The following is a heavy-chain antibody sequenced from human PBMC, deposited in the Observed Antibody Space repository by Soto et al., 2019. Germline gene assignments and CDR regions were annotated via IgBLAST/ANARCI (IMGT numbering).Heavy chain of an antibody. J-gene: IGHJ6*02. CDR3: ARDPSDCSSTSCWGYYALDV. D-gene: IGHD2-2*01. Sequence: EVQLVESGGGLVKPGGSLRLSCAASGFTFSTYSMNWVRQAPGKGLEWVSSISSSGTYIHYADSLTGRFTISRDNAKNSLYLQMISLRAEDTAVYYCARDPSDCSSTSCWGYYALDVWGQGTTVTVSS. V-gene: IGHV3-21*01. CDR2: ISSSGTYI. CDR1: GFTFSTYS.